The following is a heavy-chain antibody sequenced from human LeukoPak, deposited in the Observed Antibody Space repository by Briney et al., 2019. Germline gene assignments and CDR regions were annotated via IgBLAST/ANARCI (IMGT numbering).Heavy chain of an antibody. CDR3: ATDYYDRSGDYAFDH. J-gene: IGHJ4*02. CDR1: GFAFRDYA. V-gene: IGHV3-23*01. CDR2: ISGGGATA. Sequence: HPGGSLRLSCAASGFAFRDYAMSWVRQAPGKGLEWVSVISGGGATAHYTDSVKGRFTISRDNYKNTVSLQMNGLRAEDKAVYYCATDYYDRSGDYAFDHWGQGTQVTVSS. D-gene: IGHD3-22*01.